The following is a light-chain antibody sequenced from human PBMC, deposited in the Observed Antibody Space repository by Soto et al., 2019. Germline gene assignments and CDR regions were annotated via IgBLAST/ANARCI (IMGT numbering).Light chain of an antibody. V-gene: IGKV3-20*01. CDR1: QSVSRSY. CDR2: RGS. Sequence: EIVLTQSPGTLSLSPGERATLSCRASQSVSRSYLAWYQQKPGQAPRLLLYRGSSRATGIPDRFSGSGAGTDFTLTISRLEPEDSAVYYCQQYDRSPWTFGQGTKVEIK. CDR3: QQYDRSPWT. J-gene: IGKJ1*01.